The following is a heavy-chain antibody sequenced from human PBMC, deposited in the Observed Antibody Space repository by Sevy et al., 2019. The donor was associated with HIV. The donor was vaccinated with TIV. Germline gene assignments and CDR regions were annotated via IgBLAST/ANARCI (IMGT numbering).Heavy chain of an antibody. CDR3: AREGSSTSKYNWFDP. V-gene: IGHV1-46*03. CDR2: INPSGGIT. J-gene: IGHJ5*02. CDR1: GYTFTNYY. Sequence: ASVKVSCKASGYTFTNYYMHWVRQAPGQGLEWMGIINPSGGITSYAQKFQGRVTMTRDTSTSTVYMELSSLRSEDTAVYYCAREGSSTSKYNWFDPWGQGTLVTVSS. D-gene: IGHD6-13*01.